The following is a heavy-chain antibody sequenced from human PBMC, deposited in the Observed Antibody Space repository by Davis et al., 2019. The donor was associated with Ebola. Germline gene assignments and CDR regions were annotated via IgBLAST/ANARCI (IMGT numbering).Heavy chain of an antibody. CDR2: ISDDANHK. CDR3: ARHGWLGYSSSPLYFDL. Sequence: GGSLRPSCAAPGFTFSSYGMHWVRQAPGKGPEWVAVISDDANHKDYADSVKGRFTISRDSAGNTLYLQMNSLRTEDTAVYYCARHGWLGYSSSPLYFDLWGRGTLVTVSS. V-gene: IGHV3-30*03. D-gene: IGHD6-6*01. J-gene: IGHJ2*01. CDR1: GFTFSSYG.